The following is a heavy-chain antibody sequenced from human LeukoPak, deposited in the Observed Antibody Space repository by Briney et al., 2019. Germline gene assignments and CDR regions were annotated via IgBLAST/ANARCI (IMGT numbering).Heavy chain of an antibody. J-gene: IGHJ4*02. Sequence: PSETLSVTCTVSGGSISSYYWSWIRQPPGKGLEWIGYIYYSGSTNYNPSLKSRVTISVDTSKNQFSLKLSSVTAADTAVYYCAGGVPGAAYYFDYWGQGALVTVSS. CDR2: IYYSGST. D-gene: IGHD2-2*01. V-gene: IGHV4-59*03. CDR3: AGGVPGAAYYFDY. CDR1: GGSISSYY.